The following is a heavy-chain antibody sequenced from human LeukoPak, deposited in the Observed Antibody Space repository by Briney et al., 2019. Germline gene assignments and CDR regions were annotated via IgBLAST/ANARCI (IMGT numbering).Heavy chain of an antibody. J-gene: IGHJ4*02. CDR2: IYYSGST. CDR3: ARSVSQYYYDSSGYYFDY. D-gene: IGHD3-22*01. CDR1: GGSISSYY. V-gene: IGHV4-59*01. Sequence: SETLSLTCTVSGGSISSYYWSWIRQPPGKGLEWIGYIYYSGSTNYNPSLKSRVTISVDTSKNQFFLKLSSVTAADTAVYYCARSVSQYYYDSSGYYFDYWGQGTLVTVSS.